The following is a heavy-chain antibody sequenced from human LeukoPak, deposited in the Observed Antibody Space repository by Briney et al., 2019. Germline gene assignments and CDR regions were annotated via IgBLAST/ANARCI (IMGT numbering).Heavy chain of an antibody. CDR2: IIPILGIA. Sequence: GASVKVSCKASGGTFSSYAISWVRQAPGQGLEWMGRIIPILGIANYAQKFQGRVTITADKSTSTAYMELSSLRSEDTAVYYCARDPYGDGPTSGMDVWGQGTTVTVSS. J-gene: IGHJ6*02. CDR3: ARDPYGDGPTSGMDV. CDR1: GGTFSSYA. V-gene: IGHV1-69*04. D-gene: IGHD4-17*01.